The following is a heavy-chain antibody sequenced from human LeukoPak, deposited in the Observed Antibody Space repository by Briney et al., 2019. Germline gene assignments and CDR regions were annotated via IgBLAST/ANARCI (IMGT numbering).Heavy chain of an antibody. J-gene: IGHJ6*03. D-gene: IGHD3-16*01. Sequence: GESLKISCKGSGYSFTSYWIGWVRQMPGKGLEWMGIIYPGDSDTRYSPSFQGQVTISADKSISTAYLQWSSLKASDTAMYYCARHGGAPYYYYYYYMDVWGKGTTVTVSS. V-gene: IGHV5-51*01. CDR3: ARHGGAPYYYYYYYMDV. CDR2: IYPGDSDT. CDR1: GYSFTSYW.